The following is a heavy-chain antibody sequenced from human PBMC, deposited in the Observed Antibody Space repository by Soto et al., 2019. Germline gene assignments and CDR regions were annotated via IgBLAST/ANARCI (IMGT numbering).Heavy chain of an antibody. J-gene: IGHJ5*02. D-gene: IGHD3-3*01. CDR3: ARDATYYDFWSGYLSNINWFDP. CDR2: INSDGSST. V-gene: IGHV3-74*01. Sequence: GGSLRLSCAASGFTFSSYWMHWFRQAPGKGLVWVSRINSDGSSTSYADSVKGRFTISRDNAKNTLYLQMNSLRAEDTAVYYCARDATYYDFWSGYLSNINWFDPWGQGTLVTVSS. CDR1: GFTFSSYW.